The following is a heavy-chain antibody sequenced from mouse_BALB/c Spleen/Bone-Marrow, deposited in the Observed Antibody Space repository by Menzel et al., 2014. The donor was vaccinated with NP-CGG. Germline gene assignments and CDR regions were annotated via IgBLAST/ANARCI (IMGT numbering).Heavy chain of an antibody. D-gene: IGHD4-1*01. J-gene: IGHJ2*01. Sequence: QVQLKDSGAELVRPGTSVKVSCKASGYAFTNYLIDWVEQRPGQGLEWIGVINPGSGATNYNENFKGKATLTADKSSSTPYMQLSSLTSDDSAVYFCARRLTGTLYFDYWGQGTTLTVSS. CDR1: GYAFTNYL. V-gene: IGHV1-54*03. CDR3: ARRLTGTLYFDY. CDR2: INPGSGAT.